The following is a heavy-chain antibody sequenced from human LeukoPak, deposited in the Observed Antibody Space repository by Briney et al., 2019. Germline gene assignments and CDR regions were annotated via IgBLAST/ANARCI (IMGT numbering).Heavy chain of an antibody. J-gene: IGHJ4*02. Sequence: PGGSLRLSCAASGFTFDDYTMHWVRQAPGKGLEWVSLISWDGGSTYYADSVKGRFTISRDNSKNSLYLQMNSLRGEDTAAYYCARAVAVAAFDYWGLGTLVTVSS. CDR3: ARAVAVAAFDY. V-gene: IGHV3-43*01. D-gene: IGHD6-19*01. CDR2: ISWDGGST. CDR1: GFTFDDYT.